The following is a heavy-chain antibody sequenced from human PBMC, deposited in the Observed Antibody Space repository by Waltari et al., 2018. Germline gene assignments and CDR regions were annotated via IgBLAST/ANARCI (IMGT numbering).Heavy chain of an antibody. Sequence: QVQLVQSGAEVKKPGASVKVSCKASGYTFTSYAMHWVRQAPGHRLEWMGWINAGNGNTKYSQKFQGRVTITRDTSASTAYMELSSLRSEDTAVYYCARAARYDILTGYYRPFDYWGQGTLVTVSS. CDR2: INAGNGNT. V-gene: IGHV1-3*01. D-gene: IGHD3-9*01. CDR1: GYTFTSYA. CDR3: ARAARYDILTGYYRPFDY. J-gene: IGHJ4*02.